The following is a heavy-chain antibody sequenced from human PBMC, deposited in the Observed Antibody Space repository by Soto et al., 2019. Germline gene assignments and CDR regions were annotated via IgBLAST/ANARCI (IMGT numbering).Heavy chain of an antibody. V-gene: IGHV4-59*08. CDR3: ARSDSGWFNDY. D-gene: IGHD6-19*01. CDR1: GGSISSYY. CDR2: IYYSGST. J-gene: IGHJ4*02. Sequence: SETLSLTCTVSGGSISSYYWSWIRQPPGKGLEWIGYIYYSGSTNYNPSLKSRVTISVDTSKNQFSLKLSSVTAADTAVYYCARSDSGWFNDYWGQGTQVTVSS.